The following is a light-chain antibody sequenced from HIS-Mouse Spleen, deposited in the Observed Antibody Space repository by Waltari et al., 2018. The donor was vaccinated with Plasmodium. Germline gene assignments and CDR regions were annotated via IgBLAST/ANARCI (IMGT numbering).Light chain of an antibody. CDR2: GAS. Sequence: EIVMTQSPPTLSVSPVETPTLSCRASQSVSSNLAWYQQKPGQAPRLLIYGASTRATGIPARFSGSGSGTEFTLTISSLQSEDFAVYYCQQYNNWPFTFGPGTKVDIK. V-gene: IGKV3-15*01. CDR1: QSVSSN. J-gene: IGKJ3*01. CDR3: QQYNNWPFT.